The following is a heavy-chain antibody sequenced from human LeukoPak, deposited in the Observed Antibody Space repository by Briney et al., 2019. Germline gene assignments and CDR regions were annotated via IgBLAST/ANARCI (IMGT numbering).Heavy chain of an antibody. CDR1: GFTFSSYA. Sequence: PGGSLRLSCAASGFTFSSYAMSWVRQAPGKGLEWVSAISGSGGSTYYADSVKGRFTISRDNSKNTLYLQMNSLRAEDTAVYYCAKESDILTGTLFSYFDYWGQGTLVTVSS. V-gene: IGHV3-23*01. D-gene: IGHD3-9*01. CDR2: ISGSGGST. J-gene: IGHJ4*02. CDR3: AKESDILTGTLFSYFDY.